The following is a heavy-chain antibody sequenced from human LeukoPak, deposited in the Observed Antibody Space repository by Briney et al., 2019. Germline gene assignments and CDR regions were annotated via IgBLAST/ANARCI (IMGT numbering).Heavy chain of an antibody. J-gene: IGHJ5*02. V-gene: IGHV3-23*01. Sequence: PGGSLRLSCAASGFTFSSYAMSWVRQAPGKGREWFSAISGSGGSTYYADSVKGLFTISRDNSKNTLYLQMNSLRAEDTAVYYCAKDQTVAGSWGYNWFDPWGQGTLVTVSS. CDR3: AKDQTVAGSWGYNWFDP. CDR2: ISGSGGST. CDR1: GFTFSSYA. D-gene: IGHD6-19*01.